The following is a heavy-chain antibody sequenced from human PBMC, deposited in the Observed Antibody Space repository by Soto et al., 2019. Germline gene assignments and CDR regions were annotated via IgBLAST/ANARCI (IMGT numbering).Heavy chain of an antibody. CDR1: GGSISSGGYY. CDR2: IYYSGST. V-gene: IGHV4-31*03. CDR3: ARGWDDYAGGWYFDL. D-gene: IGHD5-12*01. J-gene: IGHJ2*01. Sequence: SETLSLTCTVSGGSISSGGYYWSWIRQHPGKGLEWIGYIYYSGSTYYNPSLKSRITISVDTSKNQFSLKLSSVTAADTVVYYCARGWDDYAGGWYFDLWGRGTLVTVSS.